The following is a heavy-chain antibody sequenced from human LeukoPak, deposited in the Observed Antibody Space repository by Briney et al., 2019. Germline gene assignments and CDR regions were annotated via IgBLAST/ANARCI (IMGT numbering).Heavy chain of an antibody. CDR3: AKDLVVETPTGIFDF. D-gene: IGHD2-21*02. Sequence: GRSLRLSCAASGYTFSTYAMCWVPQAPGKGLEWVSTVTGSGGSTYYADSVNGRFTISRDNSKNTLFLQMASLSAGDTSLYYCAKDLVVETPTGIFDFWGQGTLVTVSS. CDR1: GYTFSTYA. J-gene: IGHJ4*02. CDR2: VTGSGGST. V-gene: IGHV3-23*01.